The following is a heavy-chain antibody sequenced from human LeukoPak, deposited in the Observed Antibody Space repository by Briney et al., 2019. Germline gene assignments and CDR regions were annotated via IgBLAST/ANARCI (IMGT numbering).Heavy chain of an antibody. J-gene: IGHJ6*02. CDR1: GGSFSGYY. Sequence: PSETLSLTCAVYGGSFSGYYWSWIRQPPGKGLEWIGEINHSGSTNYNPSLKSRVTISVDTSKNQFSLKLSSVTAADTAVYYCARPGYYYGMDVWGQGTTVTVSS. CDR3: ARPGYYYGMDV. V-gene: IGHV4-34*01. CDR2: INHSGST.